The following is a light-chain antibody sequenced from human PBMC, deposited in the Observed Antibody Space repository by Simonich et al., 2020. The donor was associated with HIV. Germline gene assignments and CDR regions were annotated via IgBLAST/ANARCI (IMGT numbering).Light chain of an antibody. Sequence: QSALTQPPSASGSPGQSVTISCTETSSDVGGYNYVSWFQQHPGKAPKLMIYDVSQRPSGVPERFSASKSGSTASLTISGLQAEDEADYYCCSYAGSSTVVFGGGTKLTVL. CDR1: SSDVGGYNY. J-gene: IGLJ2*01. V-gene: IGLV2-8*01. CDR2: DVS. CDR3: CSYAGSSTVV.